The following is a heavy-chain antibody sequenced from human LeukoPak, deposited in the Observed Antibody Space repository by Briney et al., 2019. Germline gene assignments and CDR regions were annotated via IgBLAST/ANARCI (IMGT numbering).Heavy chain of an antibody. CDR1: GVSSSSYW. V-gene: IGHV3-7*03. J-gene: IGHJ4*02. CDR3: ARDLSSSWTTPGFDY. D-gene: IGHD6-13*01. CDR2: IKQDGSEK. Sequence: GGSLRLSCATSGVSSSSYWMSWVRQAPGKGLEWLANIKQDGSEKYYVDSVKGRFTISRDNARNSLYLQMNSLRAEDTAVYYCARDLSSSWTTPGFDYWGQGTLVTVSS.